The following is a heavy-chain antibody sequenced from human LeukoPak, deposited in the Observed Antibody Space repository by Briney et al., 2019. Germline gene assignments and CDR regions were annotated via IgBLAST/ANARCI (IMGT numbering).Heavy chain of an antibody. V-gene: IGHV1-2*02. CDR2: INPNSGGT. Sequence: GASVKVSCKASGYTFTGYYMHWVRQAPGQGLEWMGWINPNSGGTNYAQKFQGRVTMTRDTSISTVYMELSSLRSEDTAIYYCARPSSRIVVVMDDAFDIWGQGTMVTVSS. D-gene: IGHD3-22*01. J-gene: IGHJ3*02. CDR1: GYTFTGYY. CDR3: ARPSSRIVVVMDDAFDI.